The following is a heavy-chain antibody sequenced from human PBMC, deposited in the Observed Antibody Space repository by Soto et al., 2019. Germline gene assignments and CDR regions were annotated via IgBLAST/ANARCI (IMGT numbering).Heavy chain of an antibody. CDR1: GFTFSSYG. D-gene: IGHD3-3*01. Sequence: WSLRLSCAASGFTFSSYGMHWVRQAPGKGLEWVAVISYDGSNKYYADSVKGRFTISRDNSKNTLYLQMNSLRAEDTAVYYCAKDPGFWSGYYTRWFDPWGQGTLVTVSS. V-gene: IGHV3-30*18. J-gene: IGHJ5*02. CDR2: ISYDGSNK. CDR3: AKDPGFWSGYYTRWFDP.